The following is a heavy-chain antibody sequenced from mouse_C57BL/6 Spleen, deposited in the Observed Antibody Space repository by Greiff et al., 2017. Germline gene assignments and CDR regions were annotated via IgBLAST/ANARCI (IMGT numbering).Heavy chain of an antibody. CDR3: ARCPTVVADWDFDV. Sequence: QVQLQQPGAELVRPGSSVKLSCKASGYTFTSYWMDWVKQRPGQGLEWIGNIYPSDSETHYNQKFKDKATLTVDKSSSTAYMQLSSLTSEDSAVYYCARCPTVVADWDFDVWGTGTTVTVSS. D-gene: IGHD1-1*01. V-gene: IGHV1-61*01. J-gene: IGHJ1*03. CDR2: IYPSDSET. CDR1: GYTFTSYW.